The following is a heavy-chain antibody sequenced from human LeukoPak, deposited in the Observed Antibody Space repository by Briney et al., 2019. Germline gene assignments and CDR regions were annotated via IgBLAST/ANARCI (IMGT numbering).Heavy chain of an antibody. CDR3: SRDRWHCPVNCDSVYYYSLDV. CDR2: FNPGNGDT. Sequence: ASVKVSCKASGYTFTGYYMHWVRQAPGQRLEWLGWFNPGNGDTRYSQKFQGRVTITSDTSATTAYMELNSLTAEDTAVYYCSRDRWHCPVNCDSVYYYSLDVWGQGTTVTVSS. V-gene: IGHV1-3*01. CDR1: GYTFTGYY. D-gene: IGHD1-20*01. J-gene: IGHJ6*02.